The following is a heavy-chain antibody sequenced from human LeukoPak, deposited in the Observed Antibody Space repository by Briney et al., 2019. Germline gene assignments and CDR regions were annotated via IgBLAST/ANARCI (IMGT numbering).Heavy chain of an antibody. J-gene: IGHJ6*02. D-gene: IGHD2/OR15-2a*01. Sequence: PSQTLSLTCTVSGGSISSGDYYWSWIRQPPGKGLEWIGYIYYSGSTYYNPSLKSRVTISVDTSKNQFSLKLSSVTAADTAVYYCARDKEVLWLSYGMDVWGQGTTVTVSS. CDR3: ARDKEVLWLSYGMDV. V-gene: IGHV4-30-4*01. CDR1: GGSISSGDYY. CDR2: IYYSGST.